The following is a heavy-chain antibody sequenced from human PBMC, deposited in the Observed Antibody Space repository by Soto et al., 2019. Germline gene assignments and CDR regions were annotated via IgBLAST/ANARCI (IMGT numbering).Heavy chain of an antibody. Sequence: QVQLVQSGAEVKKPGASVKVSCKASGYTFTGYYMHWVRQAPGQGLEWMGWINPNSGGTNYAQKFQGRVTMTRDTSISTAYMELSRLRSDDTAVYYCARFTWGREGYYYGMDVWGQGTTVTVSS. J-gene: IGHJ6*02. D-gene: IGHD1-26*01. CDR1: GYTFTGYY. CDR2: INPNSGGT. CDR3: ARFTWGREGYYYGMDV. V-gene: IGHV1-2*02.